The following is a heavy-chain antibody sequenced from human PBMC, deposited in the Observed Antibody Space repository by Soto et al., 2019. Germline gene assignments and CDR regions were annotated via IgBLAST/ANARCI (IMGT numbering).Heavy chain of an antibody. Sequence: SETLSLTCTVSGGSINDFYWSWIRQPPGKGLEWIGYIYYSGSTDYNPSLKGRVTISADTSKNQFSLKLRSVTAADTAVYYCARVGGVAARTFDYWGQGTLVTVYS. CDR3: ARVGGVAARTFDY. D-gene: IGHD6-6*01. CDR1: GGSINDFY. V-gene: IGHV4-59*01. CDR2: IYYSGST. J-gene: IGHJ4*02.